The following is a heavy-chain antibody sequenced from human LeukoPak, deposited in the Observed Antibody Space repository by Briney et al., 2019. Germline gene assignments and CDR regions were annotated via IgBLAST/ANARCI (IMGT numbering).Heavy chain of an antibody. CDR3: ATEGSGWYYFDY. D-gene: IGHD6-19*01. CDR1: GYTLTELS. J-gene: IGHJ4*02. CDR2: FDPEDGET. Sequence: ASVTVSCTVSGYTLTELSMYWVRQAPGKGLEWMGGFDPEDGETIYAQKFQGRVTMTEDTSTDTAYMELSSLRSEDTAVYYCATEGSGWYYFDYWGQGTLVTVSS. V-gene: IGHV1-24*01.